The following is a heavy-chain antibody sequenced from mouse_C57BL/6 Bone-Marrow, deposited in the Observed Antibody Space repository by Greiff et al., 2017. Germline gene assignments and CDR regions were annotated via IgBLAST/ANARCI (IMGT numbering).Heavy chain of an antibody. Sequence: QVQLQQSGAELVKPGASVKMSCKASGYTFTSYTMHWVKQRPGQGLEWIGYINPSSGYTKYTQKFKDKATLTADKSSSTAYMQLSSLTSEDSAVYYCARLYYGYDGFAYWGQGTLVTVSA. J-gene: IGHJ3*01. CDR3: ARLYYGYDGFAY. V-gene: IGHV1S26*01. CDR2: INPSSGYT. CDR1: GYTFTSYT. D-gene: IGHD2-2*01.